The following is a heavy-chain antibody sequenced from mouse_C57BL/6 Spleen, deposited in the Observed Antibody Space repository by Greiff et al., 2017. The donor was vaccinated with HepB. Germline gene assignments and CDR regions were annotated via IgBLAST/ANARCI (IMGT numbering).Heavy chain of an antibody. Sequence: QVQLQQSGAELVKPGASVKLSCKASGYTFTEYTIHWVKQRSGQGLEWIGWFYPGSGSIKYNEKFKDKATLTADKSSSTVYMELSRLTSEDSAVYVCARHGSPLYYGSSYGYFDVWGTGTTVTVSS. CDR1: GYTFTEYT. J-gene: IGHJ1*03. D-gene: IGHD1-1*01. CDR2: FYPGSGSI. CDR3: ARHGSPLYYGSSYGYFDV. V-gene: IGHV1-62-2*01.